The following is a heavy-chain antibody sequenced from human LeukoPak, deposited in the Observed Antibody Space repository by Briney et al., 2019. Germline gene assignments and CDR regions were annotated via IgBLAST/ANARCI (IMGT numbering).Heavy chain of an antibody. J-gene: IGHJ3*02. Sequence: ASVKVSCXASGGTFSSYAISWVRQAPGQGLEWMGGIIPIFGTANYAQKFQGRVTITTDESTSTAYMEVSSLRSEDTAVYYCARSNVVVVAATPDAFDIWGQGTMVTVSS. V-gene: IGHV1-69*05. D-gene: IGHD2-15*01. CDR1: GGTFSSYA. CDR3: ARSNVVVVAATPDAFDI. CDR2: IIPIFGTA.